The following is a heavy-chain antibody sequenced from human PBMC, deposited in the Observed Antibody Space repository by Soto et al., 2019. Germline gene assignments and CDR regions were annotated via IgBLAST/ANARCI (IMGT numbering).Heavy chain of an antibody. D-gene: IGHD3-3*01. J-gene: IGHJ4*02. CDR2: ICWHDDT. CDR1: GFSLTTSGVG. CDR3: AHRVLRTVFGLVTTTAIYFDF. V-gene: IGHV2-5*01. Sequence: QITLNESGPTVVRPTEPLTLTCRFSGFSLTTSGVGVGWIRQSPGKAPEWLALICWHDDTRCSASLKSRLTITKDTSKNQVLLTVSDLDPTDTATYYCAHRVLRTVFGLVTTTAIYFDFWGQGTPVAVSS.